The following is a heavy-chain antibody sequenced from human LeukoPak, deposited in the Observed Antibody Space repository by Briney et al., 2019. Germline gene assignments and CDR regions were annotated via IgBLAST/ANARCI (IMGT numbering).Heavy chain of an antibody. Sequence: GGSLRLSCAASGFTFSSYWMSWVRQAPGKGLEWVANIKQDGSEKYYVDSVKGRFTISRDNAKNSLYLQMNSLRAEGTAVYYCARVEFDAGSPFDYWGQGTLVTVSS. CDR3: ARVEFDAGSPFDY. CDR1: GFTFSSYW. V-gene: IGHV3-7*01. CDR2: IKQDGSEK. J-gene: IGHJ4*02. D-gene: IGHD2-8*01.